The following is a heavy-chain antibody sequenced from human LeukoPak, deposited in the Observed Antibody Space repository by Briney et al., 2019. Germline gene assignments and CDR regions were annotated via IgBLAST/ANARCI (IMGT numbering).Heavy chain of an antibody. Sequence: PSETLSLTCTVSGGSISSSSYYWGWIRQPPGKGLEWIGSIYYSGSTYYNPSLKSRVTISVDTSKNQFSLKLSSVTAADTAVYYCARQGVAYDILTGYYLGNWFDPWGQGTLVTVSS. CDR1: GGSISSSSYY. J-gene: IGHJ5*02. D-gene: IGHD3-9*01. CDR3: ARQGVAYDILTGYYLGNWFDP. V-gene: IGHV4-39*07. CDR2: IYYSGST.